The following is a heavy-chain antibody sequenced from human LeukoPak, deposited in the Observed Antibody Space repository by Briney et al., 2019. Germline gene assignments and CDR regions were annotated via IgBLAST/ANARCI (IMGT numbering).Heavy chain of an antibody. CDR3: ARQIPYSGSYYFDY. J-gene: IGHJ4*02. Sequence: SETLSLTCTVSGGSISSYYWSWIRQPPGKGLEWIGYIYYSGSTNYNPSLKSRVTISVDTSKNQFSLKLSSVTAADTAVYYCARQIPYSGSYYFDYWGQGTLVTVSS. CDR1: GGSISSYY. D-gene: IGHD1-26*01. CDR2: IYYSGST. V-gene: IGHV4-59*08.